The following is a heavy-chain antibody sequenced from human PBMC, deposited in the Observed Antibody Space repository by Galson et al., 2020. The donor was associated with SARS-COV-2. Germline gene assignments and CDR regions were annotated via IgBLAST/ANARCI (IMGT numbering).Heavy chain of an antibody. D-gene: IGHD6-19*01. CDR1: GFTFSRYF. J-gene: IGHJ4*02. CDR3: AKDRGGSGRYVDLDY. CDR2: ISDTGGTT. V-gene: IGHV3-23*01. Sequence: GGSLRLSCAASGFTFSRYFMTWVSQAPGKGLEWVSTISDTGGTTYHADSVQGRFTVSRDNSKNTLYLQLNSLRGEDTAVYYCAKDRGGSGRYVDLDYWGQGTLVTVSS.